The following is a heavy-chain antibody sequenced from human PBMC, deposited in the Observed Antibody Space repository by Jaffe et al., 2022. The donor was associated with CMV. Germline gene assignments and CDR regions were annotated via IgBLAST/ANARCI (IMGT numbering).Heavy chain of an antibody. Sequence: QVQLQESGPGLVKPSETLSLTCTVSGGSISSYYWSWIRQPPGKGLEWIGYIYYSGSTNYNPSLKSRVTISVDTSKNQFSLKLSSVTAADTAVYYCARWDPLRSMDVWGKGTTVTVSS. J-gene: IGHJ6*03. D-gene: IGHD3-3*01. V-gene: IGHV4-59*08. CDR1: GGSISSYY. CDR3: ARWDPLRSMDV. CDR2: IYYSGST.